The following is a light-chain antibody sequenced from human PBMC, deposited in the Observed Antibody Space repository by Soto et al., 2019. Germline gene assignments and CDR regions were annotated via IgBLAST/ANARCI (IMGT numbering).Light chain of an antibody. CDR1: SSNIGAGYD. J-gene: IGLJ3*02. V-gene: IGLV1-40*01. Sequence: QSVLTQPPSVSGAPGQRVTISCTGSSSNIGAGYDVHWYQQLPGTAPKLLIYGNSNRPSGVPDRFSGSKSGTSAFLAITGLQAEDEADYYCQSYDSSLSASEVFGGGTKLTVL. CDR3: QSYDSSLSASEV. CDR2: GNS.